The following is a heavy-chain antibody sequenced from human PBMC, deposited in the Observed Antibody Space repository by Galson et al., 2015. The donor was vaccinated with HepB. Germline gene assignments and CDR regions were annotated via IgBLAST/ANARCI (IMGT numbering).Heavy chain of an antibody. Sequence: SLRLSCAASGFTFSSYSMNWVRQAPGKGLEWVSYIGSSSTTIYYTDSVKGRFTISRDNAKNSLYLEMNSLRAEDTAVYYCAKDSGGGWYGWSWGQGTLVIVSS. CDR3: AKDSGGGWYGWS. J-gene: IGHJ4*02. CDR2: IGSSSTTI. V-gene: IGHV3-48*01. CDR1: GFTFSSYS. D-gene: IGHD6-19*01.